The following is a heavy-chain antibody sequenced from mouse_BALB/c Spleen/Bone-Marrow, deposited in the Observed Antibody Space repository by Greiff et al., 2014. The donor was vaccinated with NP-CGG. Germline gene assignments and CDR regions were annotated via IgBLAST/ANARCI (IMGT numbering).Heavy chain of an antibody. CDR1: GYAFTNYL. Sequence: VQLQQSGAELVRPGTSVKVSCKASGYAFTNYLIEWIKQRPGQGLEWIGESNPGSGGTNYNEKFKGKATLTADKSSSTAYMQLSSMTSDDSAVYFYSGAKVRGFAYWGQGTLVTVSA. V-gene: IGHV1-54*01. CDR3: SGAKVRGFAY. D-gene: IGHD1-3*01. CDR2: SNPGSGGT. J-gene: IGHJ3*01.